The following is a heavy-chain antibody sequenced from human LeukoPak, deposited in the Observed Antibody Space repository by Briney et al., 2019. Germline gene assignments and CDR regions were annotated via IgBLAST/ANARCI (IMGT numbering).Heavy chain of an antibody. CDR1: GYSFTNYW. CDR3: ARQGVAGRGYYYYYMDV. J-gene: IGHJ6*03. Sequence: GEALKISCAGSGYSFTNYWIGWVRQIPGKGLGWMGIIYPGDSDTRYSTPFQCQVTISAEKSITTAYLQWSSLKASDTAMYFCARQGVAGRGYYYYYMDVWGKGTTVTVSS. D-gene: IGHD6-19*01. V-gene: IGHV5-51*01. CDR2: IYPGDSDT.